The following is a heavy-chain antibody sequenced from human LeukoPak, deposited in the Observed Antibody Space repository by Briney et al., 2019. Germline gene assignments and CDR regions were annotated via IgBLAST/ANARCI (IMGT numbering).Heavy chain of an antibody. J-gene: IGHJ4*02. Sequence: GGSLRLSCAASGFIFSNYGMHWVRQAPGKGLEWVAFIPDDGSYKYYADSVKGRFTISRDTSENTLYLQMNSLRSADTAVYYCAKHWRTAWAVDYWGQGTLVTVSS. CDR2: IPDDGSYK. V-gene: IGHV3-30*02. CDR1: GFIFSNYG. D-gene: IGHD2-21*02. CDR3: AKHWRTAWAVDY.